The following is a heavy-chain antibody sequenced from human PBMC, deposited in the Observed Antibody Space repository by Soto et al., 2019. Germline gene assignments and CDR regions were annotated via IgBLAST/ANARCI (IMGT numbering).Heavy chain of an antibody. CDR2: IYYSGST. V-gene: IGHV4-59*01. CDR1: GGSISSYY. J-gene: IGHJ5*02. CDR3: ARTISRFAWFDP. Sequence: QVQLQESGPGLVKPSETLSLTCTVSGGSISSYYWSWIRQPPGKGLEWIGYIYYSGSTNYNPSLKGRVTISVDTSKNQFSLKLSSVTAADTAVYYCARTISRFAWFDPWGQGTLVTVSS. D-gene: IGHD3-10*01.